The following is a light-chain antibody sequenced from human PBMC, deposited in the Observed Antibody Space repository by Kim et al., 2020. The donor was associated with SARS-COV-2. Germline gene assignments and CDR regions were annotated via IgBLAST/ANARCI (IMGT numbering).Light chain of an antibody. CDR1: ESVSSSY. V-gene: IGKV3-20*01. CDR2: GAS. CDR3: QQYGSSRGIT. Sequence: TGERASLSCRARESVSSSYLVWYQQKPGQAPRLLIYGASSRATGIPDRFSGSGSGTDFTLTISRLEPEDFAVYYCQQYGSSRGITFGQGTRLEIK. J-gene: IGKJ5*01.